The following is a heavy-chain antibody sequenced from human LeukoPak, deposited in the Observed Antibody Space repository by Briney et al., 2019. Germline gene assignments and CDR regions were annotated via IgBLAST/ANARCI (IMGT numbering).Heavy chain of an antibody. Sequence: PSQTLSLTCTLSGGSISSGNYYWSWIRQHPGKGLEWIGYIYNSGNTYYNPSLKSRVTISIHTSTNQFSLKLSSVTAADTAVYYCASCTSYSVFDYWGQGTLVTVSS. CDR3: ASCTSYSVFDY. V-gene: IGHV4-31*03. J-gene: IGHJ4*02. CDR1: GGSISSGNYY. D-gene: IGHD2-8*01. CDR2: IYNSGNT.